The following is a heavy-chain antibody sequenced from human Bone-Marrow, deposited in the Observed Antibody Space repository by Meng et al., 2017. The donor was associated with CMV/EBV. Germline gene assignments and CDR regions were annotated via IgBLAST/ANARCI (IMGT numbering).Heavy chain of an antibody. J-gene: IGHJ6*02. V-gene: IGHV3-30-3*01. D-gene: IGHD3-3*01. Sequence: GGSLRLSCAASGFTFSSYAMHWVRQAPGKGLEWVAVISYDGSNKYYADSVKGRFTISRDNSKNTLYLQMNSLRAEDTAVYYCAREYYDFWSGWKRNYYYYGMDVWGQGNTVTVSS. CDR3: AREYYDFWSGWKRNYYYYGMDV. CDR2: ISYDGSNK. CDR1: GFTFSSYA.